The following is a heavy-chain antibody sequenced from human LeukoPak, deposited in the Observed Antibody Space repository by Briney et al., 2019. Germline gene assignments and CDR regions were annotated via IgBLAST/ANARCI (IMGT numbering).Heavy chain of an antibody. CDR3: ARRRSSSWYYYYYYMDV. Sequence: ASVKVSCKAPGYTFTSYDINWVRQATGQGLEWMGWMNPNSGNTGYAQKFQGRVTMTRNTSISTAYMELSSLRSEDTAVYYCARRRSSSWYYYYYYMDVWGKGTTVTVSS. V-gene: IGHV1-8*01. CDR1: GYTFTSYD. J-gene: IGHJ6*03. CDR2: MNPNSGNT. D-gene: IGHD6-13*01.